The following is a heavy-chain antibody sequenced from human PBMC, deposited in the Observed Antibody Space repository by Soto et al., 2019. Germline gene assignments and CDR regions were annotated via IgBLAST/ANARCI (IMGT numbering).Heavy chain of an antibody. J-gene: IGHJ4*02. V-gene: IGHV3-49*03. Sequence: GGALRLSCTASGCTFGDYAMSWFRQAPGKGLEWVGFIRSKAYGGTTEYAASVKGRFTISRDDSKSIAYLQMNSLKTEDTAVYYCTRLIGVARLPDFDYWGQGTLDSVSS. CDR2: IRSKAYGGTT. CDR3: TRLIGVARLPDFDY. CDR1: GCTFGDYA. D-gene: IGHD3-10*01.